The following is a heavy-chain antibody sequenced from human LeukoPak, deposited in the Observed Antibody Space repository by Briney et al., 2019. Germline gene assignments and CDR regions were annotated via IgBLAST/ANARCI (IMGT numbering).Heavy chain of an antibody. Sequence: SETLSLTCTVSGGSISSSYWSWIRQPPGKGLEWIGYINYSGNTNYNPSLKSRVTISVDKSKNQFSLKLSSVTAADTAVYYCAGSDTLRRYYFDYWGQGTLVTVSS. CDR3: AGSDTLRRYYFDY. J-gene: IGHJ4*02. CDR1: GGSISSSY. CDR2: INYSGNT. D-gene: IGHD3-3*01. V-gene: IGHV4-59*08.